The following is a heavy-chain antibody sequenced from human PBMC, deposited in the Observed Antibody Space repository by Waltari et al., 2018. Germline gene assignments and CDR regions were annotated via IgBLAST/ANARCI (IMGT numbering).Heavy chain of an antibody. Sequence: VQLQESGPGLVKPSETLSLRRNVSGDSLRRHFWSWIRQAPGKGLEWIGHMYFSGTKDYNPSLKSRVAISIDTSKNHFSLNLRSVTAADTAIYYCARLPRGSVIIGAFDIWGQGTQVTVSS. D-gene: IGHD3-22*01. CDR3: ARLPRGSVIIGAFDI. V-gene: IGHV4-59*11. CDR2: MYFSGTK. CDR1: GDSLRRHF. J-gene: IGHJ3*02.